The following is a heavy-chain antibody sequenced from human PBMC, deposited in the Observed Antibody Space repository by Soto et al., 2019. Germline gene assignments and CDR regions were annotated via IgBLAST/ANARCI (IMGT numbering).Heavy chain of an antibody. CDR2: IYNSGRY. Sequence: PSETLSLTCTVSGGPISSYYWSWIRQPPDKGLEWIGYIYNSGRYNYNPSLESRLTISIDTSKNQFSLRLASVTAADTAVYYCARTLPNRQLFDSWSQGTLVTVSS. D-gene: IGHD1-1*01. J-gene: IGHJ4*02. V-gene: IGHV4-59*01. CDR3: ARTLPNRQLFDS. CDR1: GGPISSYY.